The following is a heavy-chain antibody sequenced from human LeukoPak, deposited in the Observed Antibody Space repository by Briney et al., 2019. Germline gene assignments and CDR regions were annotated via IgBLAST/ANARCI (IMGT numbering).Heavy chain of an antibody. CDR1: GFTFSSYA. CDR2: ISGSGGST. V-gene: IGHV3-23*01. CDR3: TTDHQTTVSPYYHYYYMDV. Sequence: GGSLRLSCAASGFTFSSYAMSWVRQAPGKGLEWVSAISGSGGSTYYADSVKGRFTISRDNSKNTLYLQMNSLRAEDTAVYYCTTDHQTTVSPYYHYYYMDVWGKGTTDTVSS. D-gene: IGHD4-11*01. J-gene: IGHJ6*03.